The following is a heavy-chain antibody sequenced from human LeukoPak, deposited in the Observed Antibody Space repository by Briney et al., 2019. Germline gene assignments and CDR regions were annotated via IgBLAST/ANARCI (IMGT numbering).Heavy chain of an antibody. CDR1: GGSFSGYY. V-gene: IGHV4-34*01. CDR2: INHSGST. D-gene: IGHD3-10*02. Sequence: SETLSLTCAVYGGSFSGYYWSWIRQPPGKGLEWIGEINHSGSTNYNPSLKSRVTISVDTSKNQFSLKLSSVTAADTAVYYCARRTPGPQSGDYVAYYFDLWGLGALVTVSS. J-gene: IGHJ4*02. CDR3: ARRTPGPQSGDYVAYYFDL.